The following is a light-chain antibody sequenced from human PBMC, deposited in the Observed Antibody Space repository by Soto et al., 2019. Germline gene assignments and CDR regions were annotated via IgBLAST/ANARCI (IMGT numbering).Light chain of an antibody. J-gene: IGKJ5*01. CDR3: QQYGSSPGT. CDR1: QSVSSN. V-gene: IGKV3-20*01. Sequence: ETVLTQSPATLSVSPGERATLSCRASQSVSSNLAWYQQKPGQAPRLLIFGASNRATGIPDRFSGSGSGTDFTLTISRLEPEDFVVYSCQQYGSSPGTFGQGTRLEIK. CDR2: GAS.